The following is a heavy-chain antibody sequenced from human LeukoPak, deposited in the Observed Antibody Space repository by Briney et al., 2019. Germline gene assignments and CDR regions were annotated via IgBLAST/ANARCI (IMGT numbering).Heavy chain of an antibody. CDR2: ISSSSTYI. Sequence: GGSLRLSCAASGFTFSSYSMNWVRQAPGKGLEWVSSISSSSTYIYYADSVKGRLTISRDNAKNSLYLQMNSLRAEDTAVYYCARDYLVVATRSEYYWGQGTLVTVSS. J-gene: IGHJ4*02. V-gene: IGHV3-21*01. D-gene: IGHD1-26*01. CDR1: GFTFSSYS. CDR3: ARDYLVVATRSEYY.